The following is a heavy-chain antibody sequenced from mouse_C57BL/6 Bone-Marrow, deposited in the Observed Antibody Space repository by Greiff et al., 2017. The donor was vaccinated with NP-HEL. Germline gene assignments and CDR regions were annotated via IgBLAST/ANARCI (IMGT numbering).Heavy chain of an antibody. CDR3: ARGGIYYDYDVAWYFDV. Sequence: QVQLQQSGAELVRPGTSVKMSCKASGYTFTNYWIGWAKQRPGHGLEWIGDIYPGGGYTNYNEKFKGKATLTADKSFSTAYMQFSSLTSEDSAIYYCARGGIYYDYDVAWYFDVWGTGTTVTVSS. CDR1: GYTFTNYW. J-gene: IGHJ1*03. CDR2: IYPGGGYT. V-gene: IGHV1-63*01. D-gene: IGHD2-4*01.